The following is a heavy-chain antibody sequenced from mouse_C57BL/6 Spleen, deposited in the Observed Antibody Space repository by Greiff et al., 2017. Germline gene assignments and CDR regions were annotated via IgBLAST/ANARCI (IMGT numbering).Heavy chain of an antibody. D-gene: IGHD1-1*01. CDR2: ISPGSGST. Sequence: QVQLQQPGAELVKPGASVKMSCKASGYTFTSYWLTWVKQRPGQGLVWIGDISPGSGSTNYNTKFKSKATLTVDTSASTAYMQLSSLTAEDSAVYYCVTKVVTNPLSYVAYWGQGTTLTVSS. V-gene: IGHV1-55*01. J-gene: IGHJ2*01. CDR1: GYTFTSYW. CDR3: VTKVVTNPLSYVAY.